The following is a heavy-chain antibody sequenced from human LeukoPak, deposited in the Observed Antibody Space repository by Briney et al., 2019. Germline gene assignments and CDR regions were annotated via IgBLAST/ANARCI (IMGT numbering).Heavy chain of an antibody. CDR2: IWYNGRNQ. D-gene: IGHD5-24*01. J-gene: IGHJ4*02. Sequence: GRSLRLSCAATGFTFSHFGMHWVRQAPGKGLEWVAVIWYNGRNQYYRDSVEGRFTISRDNFKNTLHLQMNSLRVEDTAMYYCVREGTSGNGDGYNSYDYWGQGTLVTVSS. CDR1: GFTFSHFG. V-gene: IGHV3-33*01. CDR3: VREGTSGNGDGYNSYDY.